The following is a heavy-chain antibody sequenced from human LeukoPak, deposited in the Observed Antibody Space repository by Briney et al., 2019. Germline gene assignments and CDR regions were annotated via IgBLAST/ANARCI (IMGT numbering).Heavy chain of an antibody. CDR1: GFTFSSYW. D-gene: IGHD2-21*01. J-gene: IGHJ6*03. CDR2: IKQDGSEK. V-gene: IGHV3-7*01. CDR3: ARDLSAYCGGDCYYYYYYYMDV. Sequence: GGSLRLSCAASGFTFSSYWMSLVRQAPGKGLEWVANIKQDGSEKYYVDSVKGRFTISRDNAKNSLYLQMNSLRAEDTAVYYCARDLSAYCGGDCYYYYYYYMDVWGKGTTVTVSS.